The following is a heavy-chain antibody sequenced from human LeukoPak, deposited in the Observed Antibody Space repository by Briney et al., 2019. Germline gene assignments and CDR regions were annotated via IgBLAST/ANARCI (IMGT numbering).Heavy chain of an antibody. J-gene: IGHJ5*02. CDR3: ARDLPIVA. V-gene: IGHV4-59*12. CDR1: GGSISSYY. D-gene: IGHD2/OR15-2a*01. CDR2: IYYSGST. Sequence: SETLSLTCTVSGGSISSYYWSWIRQPPGKGLEWIGYIYYSGSTNYNPSLKSRVTISVDTSKNQFSLKLSSVTAADTAVYYCARDLPIVAWGQGTLVTVSS.